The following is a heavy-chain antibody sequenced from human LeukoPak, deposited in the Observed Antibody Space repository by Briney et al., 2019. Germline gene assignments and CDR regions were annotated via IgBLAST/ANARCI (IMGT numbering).Heavy chain of an antibody. Sequence: SPSATLSLTCTVPGGSISSYYWSWIRQPPGKGVEWIGYIYYSGSTNYNPSLKSRGTISVDTSKNQFSLKLSSVTAADTAVYYCARESSSGWYQSGAWGQGTLVTVSS. CDR2: IYYSGST. J-gene: IGHJ5*02. CDR1: GGSISSYY. V-gene: IGHV4-59*01. CDR3: ARESSSGWYQSGA. D-gene: IGHD6-19*01.